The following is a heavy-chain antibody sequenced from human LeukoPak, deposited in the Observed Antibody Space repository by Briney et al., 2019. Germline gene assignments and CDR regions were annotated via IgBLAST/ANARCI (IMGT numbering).Heavy chain of an antibody. Sequence: SETLSHTCAVYGVSFSTYYWSWLRQPPGKGLEWIGEINHSGSTDYTPSLKSRVTISVDTSKNQFSLKLSSVTAADTAVYYCAFSSAYQQHCGQGALVTVSS. J-gene: IGHJ1*01. CDR3: AFSSAYQQH. V-gene: IGHV4-34*01. CDR1: GVSFSTYY. D-gene: IGHD3-22*01. CDR2: INHSGST.